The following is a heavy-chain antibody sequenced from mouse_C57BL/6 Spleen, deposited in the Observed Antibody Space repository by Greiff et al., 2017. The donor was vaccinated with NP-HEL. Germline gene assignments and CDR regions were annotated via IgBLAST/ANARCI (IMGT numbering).Heavy chain of an antibody. D-gene: IGHD2-3*01. CDR3: ARISYDGYRFAY. CDR1: GYTFTSYW. J-gene: IGHJ3*01. CDR2: IYPGSGST. V-gene: IGHV1-55*01. Sequence: QVQLQQPGAELVKPGASVKMSCKASGYTFTSYWITWVKQRPGQGLEWIGDIYPGSGSTNYNEKFKSKATLTVDTSSSTAYMQLSSLTYEDSAVYYCARISYDGYRFAYWGQGTLVTVSA.